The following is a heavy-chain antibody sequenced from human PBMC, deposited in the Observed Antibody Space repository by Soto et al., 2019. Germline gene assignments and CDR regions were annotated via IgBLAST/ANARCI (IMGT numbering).Heavy chain of an antibody. J-gene: IGHJ4*02. Sequence: GGSLRLSCAASGFTFSSYSMNWVRQAPGKGLEWVSYISSSSSTIYYADSVKGRFTISRDNAKNSLYLQMNSLRDEDTAVYYCARDLGTYYYDSSGYRDYWGQGTLVTVSS. CDR2: ISSSSSTI. CDR1: GFTFSSYS. V-gene: IGHV3-48*02. CDR3: ARDLGTYYYDSSGYRDY. D-gene: IGHD3-22*01.